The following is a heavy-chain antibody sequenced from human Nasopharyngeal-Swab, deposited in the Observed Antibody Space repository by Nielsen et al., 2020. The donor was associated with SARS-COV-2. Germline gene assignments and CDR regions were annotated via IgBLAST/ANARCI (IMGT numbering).Heavy chain of an antibody. CDR3: ARDSSGWHY. CDR2: FFYSGTP. D-gene: IGHD6-19*01. V-gene: IGHV4-59*01. J-gene: IGHJ4*02. CDR1: GGSIKSYY. Sequence: GSLRLSCTVSGGSIKSYYWSWVRQPPGKGLEWIGNFFYSGTPNYNPSLKSRVTISVDAPRNQFSLRLNSVTFADTAMYYCARDSSGWHYWGQGTLVTVSS.